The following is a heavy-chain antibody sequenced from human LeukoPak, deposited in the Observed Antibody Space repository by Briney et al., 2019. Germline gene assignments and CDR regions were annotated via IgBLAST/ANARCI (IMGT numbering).Heavy chain of an antibody. CDR3: AREADDFWSGYSYFDY. CDR1: GGSISSYY. Sequence: SETLSLTCTVSGGSISSYYWSWIRQPAGKGLEWIGRIYTSGSTNYNPSLKSRVTMSVDTSKNQFSLKLSSVTAADTAVYYCAREADDFWSGYSYFDYWGQGTLVTVSS. J-gene: IGHJ4*02. V-gene: IGHV4-4*07. CDR2: IYTSGST. D-gene: IGHD3-3*01.